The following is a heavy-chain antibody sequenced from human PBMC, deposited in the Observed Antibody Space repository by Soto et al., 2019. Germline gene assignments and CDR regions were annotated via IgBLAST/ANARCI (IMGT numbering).Heavy chain of an antibody. CDR1: GGSISTYY. D-gene: IGHD4-17*01. CDR2: VYNRGNT. CDR3: ARDRQHTYGNCFDP. J-gene: IGHJ5*02. Sequence: SETLSLTWTVSGGSISTYYWSWIRQPPGKGLEWIGYVYNRGNTKYNPSLKSRVTIWEDMSKNQVSLRLSSVTAADTAIYYCARDRQHTYGNCFDPWGQGTLVTVSS. V-gene: IGHV4-59*01.